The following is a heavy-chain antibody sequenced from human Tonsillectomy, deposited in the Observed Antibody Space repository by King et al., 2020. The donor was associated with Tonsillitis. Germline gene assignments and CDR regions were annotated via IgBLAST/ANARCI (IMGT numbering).Heavy chain of an antibody. CDR2: ISYDGSNK. D-gene: IGHD6-13*01. V-gene: IGHV3-30*04. CDR1: GFTFSNYP. Sequence: VQLLESGGGVVQPGRFLRLSCAASGFTFSNYPMNWVRQAPGKGLEWVAIISYDGSNKYYADSVKGRFTISRDNSKNTLFLQMSSLRAEDTAVYYCARESLASEDSSTWYEPFDYWGQGTLVSVSS. J-gene: IGHJ4*02. CDR3: ARESLASEDSSTWYEPFDY.